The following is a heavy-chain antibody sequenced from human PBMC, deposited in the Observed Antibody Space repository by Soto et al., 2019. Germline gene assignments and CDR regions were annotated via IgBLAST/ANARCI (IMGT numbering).Heavy chain of an antibody. J-gene: IGHJ6*03. CDR2: ISSSSSYI. Sequence: GGSLRLSCAASGFTFSSYSMNWVRQAPGKGLEWVSSISSSSSYIYYADSVKGRFTISRDNAKNSLYLQMNSLRAEDTAVYYCAREHGDYGPEYYYYYMDVWGKGTTVTVSS. CDR1: GFTFSSYS. D-gene: IGHD4-17*01. CDR3: AREHGDYGPEYYYYYMDV. V-gene: IGHV3-21*01.